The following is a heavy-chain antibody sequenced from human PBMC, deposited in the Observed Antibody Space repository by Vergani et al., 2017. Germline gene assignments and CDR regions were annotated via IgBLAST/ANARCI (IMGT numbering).Heavy chain of an antibody. J-gene: IGHJ6*03. D-gene: IGHD1-26*01. CDR2: IYYSGST. CDR1: GGSVSSGSYY. Sequence: QVQLQESVPGLVKPSETLSLTCTVSGGSVSSGSYYWSWIRQPAGKGLEWIGYIYYSGSTNYNPSLKSRVTISVDTSKNQFSLKLSSVTAADTAVYYCAGQVGATSYYMDVWGKGTTVTVSS. V-gene: IGHV4-61*10. CDR3: AGQVGATSYYMDV.